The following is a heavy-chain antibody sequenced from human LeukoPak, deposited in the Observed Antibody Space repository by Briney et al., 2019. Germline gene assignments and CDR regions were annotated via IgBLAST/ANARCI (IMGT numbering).Heavy chain of an antibody. CDR1: GYTLTELS. D-gene: IGHD5-24*01. CDR3: ARSEERPY. J-gene: IGHJ4*02. V-gene: IGHV1-24*01. CDR2: FDPEDGET. Sequence: GASVKVSCKVSGYTLTELSMHWVRQAPGKGLEWMGGFDPEDGETIYAQKFQGRVTITADKSTSTAYMELSSLRSEDTAVYYCARSEERPYWGQGTLVTVSS.